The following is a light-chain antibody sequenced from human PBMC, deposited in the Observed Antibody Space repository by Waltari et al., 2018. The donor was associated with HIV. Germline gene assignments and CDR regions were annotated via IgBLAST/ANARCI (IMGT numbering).Light chain of an antibody. J-gene: IGLJ2*01. Sequence: QSALTQPPSASGSPGQSVTISCPRTSSDVGAYNHVSWFQQHPGKAPNPMIYDVTKRPSGVPDRFSGSKSGNTASLTVSGLQAEDEADYYCASHAGSKDVFGGGTRLTVL. CDR2: DVT. CDR3: ASHAGSKDV. V-gene: IGLV2-8*01. CDR1: SSDVGAYNH.